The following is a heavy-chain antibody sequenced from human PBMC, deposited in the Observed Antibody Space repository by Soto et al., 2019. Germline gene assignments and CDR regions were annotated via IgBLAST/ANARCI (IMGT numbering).Heavy chain of an antibody. J-gene: IGHJ6*02. D-gene: IGHD2-15*01. V-gene: IGHV4-34*01. CDR3: ARSQEDCSGGSCHYCYYYGMDV. CDR1: GGSFSGYY. CDR2: INHSGST. Sequence: SETLSLTCAVYGGSFSGYYWSWIRQPPGKGLEWIGEINHSGSTNYNPSLKSRVTISVDTSKNQFSLKLSSVTAADTAVYYCARSQEDCSGGSCHYCYYYGMDVWGQGTTVTVSS.